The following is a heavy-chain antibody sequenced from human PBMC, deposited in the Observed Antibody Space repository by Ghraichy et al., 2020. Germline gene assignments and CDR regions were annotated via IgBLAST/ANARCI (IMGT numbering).Heavy chain of an antibody. CDR3: ARAVDTAMVTFDY. V-gene: IGHV4-34*01. Sequence: ESLNISCAVYGGSFSGYYWSWIRQPPGKGLEWIGEINHSGSTNYNPSLKSRVTISVDTSKNQFSLKLSSVTAADTAVYYCARAVDTAMVTFDYWGQGTLVTVSS. CDR2: INHSGST. CDR1: GGSFSGYY. J-gene: IGHJ4*02. D-gene: IGHD5-18*01.